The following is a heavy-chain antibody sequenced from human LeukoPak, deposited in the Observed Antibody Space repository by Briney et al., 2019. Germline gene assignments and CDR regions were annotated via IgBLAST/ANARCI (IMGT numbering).Heavy chain of an antibody. CDR3: AKYKNDCSSFAI. D-gene: IGHD1-1*01. CDR2: ISGSGGST. J-gene: IGHJ3*02. Sequence: GGSLRLSCAASGFTFSNYAMSWVRQAPGKGLEWVSAISGSGGSTYYADSVKGRFTISRDNSTNTLHLQMNSLRAEDTALYYCAKYKNDCSSFAIWGEGTMVTVSS. V-gene: IGHV3-23*01. CDR1: GFTFSNYA.